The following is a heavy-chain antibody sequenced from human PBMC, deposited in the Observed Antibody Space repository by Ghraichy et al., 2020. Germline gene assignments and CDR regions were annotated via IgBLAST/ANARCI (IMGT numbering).Heavy chain of an antibody. J-gene: IGHJ4*02. CDR2: INEVGREK. CDR3: ARDKGIYFDTLPDYFDY. D-gene: IGHD3-22*01. Sequence: GGSLRLSCAASGFSFGSYWMNWVRQAPGKGLEWVASINEVGREKFYVGSVQGRFIISRDNAKNSLFLQMNDLRAEDTAVYYCARDKGIYFDTLPDYFDYWGQGALVTVSS. CDR1: GFSFGSYW. V-gene: IGHV3-7*03.